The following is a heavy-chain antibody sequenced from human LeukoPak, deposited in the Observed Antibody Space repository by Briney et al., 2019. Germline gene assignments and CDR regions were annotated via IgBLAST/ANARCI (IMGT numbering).Heavy chain of an antibody. V-gene: IGHV4-59*12. CDR1: GGSISSYC. CDR3: ARNPSDVDTAY. Sequence: SETLSLTCTVSGGSISSYCWSWVRQPPGKGLGWIGYIYYSGSTNYNPSLKSRVTISVDTSKNQFSLKLSSVAAAHTAVYYCARNPSDVDTAYWGQGNLVTASP. CDR2: IYYSGST. D-gene: IGHD5-18*01. J-gene: IGHJ4*02.